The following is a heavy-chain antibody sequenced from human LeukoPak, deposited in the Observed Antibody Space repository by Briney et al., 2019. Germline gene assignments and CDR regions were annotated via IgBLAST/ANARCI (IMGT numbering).Heavy chain of an antibody. J-gene: IGHJ4*02. CDR1: GFTFSSYS. V-gene: IGHV3-48*01. CDR2: ISSSSSTI. CDR3: AKYYYGSGSPGY. Sequence: PGGSLRLSCAASGFTFSSYSMNWVRQAPGKGLEWVSYISSSSSTIYHADSVKGRFTISRDNAKNSLYLQMNSLRAEYTAVYYCAKYYYGSGSPGYWGQGTLVTVSS. D-gene: IGHD3-10*01.